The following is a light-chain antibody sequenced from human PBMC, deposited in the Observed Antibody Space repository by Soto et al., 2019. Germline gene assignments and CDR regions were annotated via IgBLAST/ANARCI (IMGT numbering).Light chain of an antibody. Sequence: DIQMTQSPSTLSASVGDRVTITCRASQNINSWLAWYQQKPGKAPKLLIYKASSLESGVPSRFSGSGSGTEFTLTISSLQPDDLAAYYCQQYEIYPITFGQGTRLEI. V-gene: IGKV1-5*03. CDR2: KAS. CDR3: QQYEIYPIT. J-gene: IGKJ5*01. CDR1: QNINSW.